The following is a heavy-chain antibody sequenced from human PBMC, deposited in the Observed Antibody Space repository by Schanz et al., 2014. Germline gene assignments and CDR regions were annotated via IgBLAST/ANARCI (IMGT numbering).Heavy chain of an antibody. V-gene: IGHV1-2*02. Sequence: QVQLVQSGVEVKKPGASVKVSCKASGYSFTGYYMNWVRQAPGQGLEWMGWINPSSGGTNYAQKFQGRVTITRDTSISTAYMELNRLRSDDTAVYYCARDSHRRVAGPGYWGQGTLVTVSS. CDR2: INPSSGGT. CDR3: ARDSHRRVAGPGY. CDR1: GYSFTGYY. J-gene: IGHJ4*02.